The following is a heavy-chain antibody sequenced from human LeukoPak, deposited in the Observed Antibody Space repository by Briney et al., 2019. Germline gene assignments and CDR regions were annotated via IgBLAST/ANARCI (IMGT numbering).Heavy chain of an antibody. CDR2: IYYSGST. Sequence: PSETLSLTCTVSGGSISSYYWSWIRQPPGKGLEWIGYIYYSGSTNYNPSLKSRVTISVDTSKSQFSLRLSSVTAADTAVYYCARVYGFSDYWGQGTLVTVSS. J-gene: IGHJ4*02. CDR1: GGSISSYY. V-gene: IGHV4-59*01. D-gene: IGHD3-10*01. CDR3: ARVYGFSDY.